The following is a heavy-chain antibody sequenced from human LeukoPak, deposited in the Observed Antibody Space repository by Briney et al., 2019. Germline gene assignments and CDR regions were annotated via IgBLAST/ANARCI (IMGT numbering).Heavy chain of an antibody. D-gene: IGHD4-23*01. J-gene: IGHJ4*02. Sequence: SETLSLTCTVSGGSISSYYWSWIRQPPGKGLEWIGSLYYSGSTHYNPSLKSRVTISVDTSKNQFSLKLSSVTAADTAVYYCVNSANYGGNSGFFDYWGQGTLVTVSS. CDR2: LYYSGST. V-gene: IGHV4-59*05. CDR1: GGSISSYY. CDR3: VNSANYGGNSGFFDY.